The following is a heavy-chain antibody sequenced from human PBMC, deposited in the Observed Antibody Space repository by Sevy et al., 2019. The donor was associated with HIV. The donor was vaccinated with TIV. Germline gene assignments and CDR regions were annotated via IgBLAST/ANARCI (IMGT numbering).Heavy chain of an antibody. D-gene: IGHD6-19*01. Sequence: ASVKVSCKASGGTFSSYAISWVRQAPGQGLEWMGGIIPIFGTANYAQKFQGRDTITADKSTSTAYMELSSLRSEDTAVYYCARSRRGPPGTVAGTGDAFDIWGQGTMVTVSS. J-gene: IGHJ3*02. CDR3: ARSRRGPPGTVAGTGDAFDI. V-gene: IGHV1-69*06. CDR2: IIPIFGTA. CDR1: GGTFSSYA.